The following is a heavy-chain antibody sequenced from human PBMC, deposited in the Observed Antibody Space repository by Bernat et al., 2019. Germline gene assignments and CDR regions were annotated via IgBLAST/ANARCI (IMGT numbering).Heavy chain of an antibody. CDR3: ARDNVAAPLDAFDI. CDR1: GFTFSSYS. CDR2: ISSSSSTI. Sequence: EVQLVESGGGLVQPGGSLRLSCAASGFTFSSYSMNWVRQAPGKGLEWVSYISSSSSTIYYADSVKGRFTISRDNAKNSLYLQMNSLRAEDTAVYYCARDNVAAPLDAFDIWGQGTMVTVSS. J-gene: IGHJ3*02. D-gene: IGHD6-13*01. V-gene: IGHV3-48*01.